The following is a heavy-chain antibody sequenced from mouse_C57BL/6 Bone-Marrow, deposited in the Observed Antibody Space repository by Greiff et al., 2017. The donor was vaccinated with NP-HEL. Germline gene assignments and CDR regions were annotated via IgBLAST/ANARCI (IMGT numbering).Heavy chain of an antibody. CDR3: ARAGNYYFDY. V-gene: IGHV1-59*01. D-gene: IGHD2-1*01. CDR2: IDPSDSYT. J-gene: IGHJ2*01. Sequence: VKLQQPGAELVRPGTSVKLSCKASGYTFTSYWMHWVKQRPGQGLEWIGVIDPSDSYTNYNQKFKGKATLTVDTSSSTAYMQLSSLTSEDSAVSYCARAGNYYFDYWDQGTTLTVSA. CDR1: GYTFTSYW.